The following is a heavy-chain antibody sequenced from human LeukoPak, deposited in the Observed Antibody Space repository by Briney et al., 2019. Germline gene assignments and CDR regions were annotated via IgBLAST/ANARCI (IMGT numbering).Heavy chain of an antibody. CDR3: ARVVSDDFWSGYPPGGMDV. CDR2: IYTSGST. CDR1: GGSISSYY. Sequence: SETLSLTCTVSGGSISSYYWSWIRQPAGKGLEWIGRIYTSGSTNYNPSHKSRVTMSVDTSKNQFSLKLSSVTAADTAVYYCARVVSDDFWSGYPPGGMDVWGQGTTVTVSS. V-gene: IGHV4-4*07. J-gene: IGHJ6*02. D-gene: IGHD3-3*01.